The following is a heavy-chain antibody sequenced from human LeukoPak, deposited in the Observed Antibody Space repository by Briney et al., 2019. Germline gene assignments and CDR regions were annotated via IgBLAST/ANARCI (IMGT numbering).Heavy chain of an antibody. CDR3: ARRPGYNSGWPHYYQYYYMDV. J-gene: IGHJ6*03. Sequence: PGGSLRLSCAASGFTFSDYYMNWIRQAPGKGLEWVANTKQDGSEKYYVDSVKGRFTISRDNARNLLYLQMNSLRAEDTAVYYCARRPGYNSGWPHYYQYYYMDVWGKGTTVTVSS. CDR2: TKQDGSEK. V-gene: IGHV3-7*01. CDR1: GFTFSDYY. D-gene: IGHD6-19*01.